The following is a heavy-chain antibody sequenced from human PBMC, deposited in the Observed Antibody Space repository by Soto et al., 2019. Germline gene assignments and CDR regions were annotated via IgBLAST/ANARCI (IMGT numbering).Heavy chain of an antibody. CDR2: IYYSRST. J-gene: IGHJ3*02. CDR3: ARLADALRYFEWSPGASDI. Sequence: WETLCRTCTVSGSSISSCYWSWIRQPPGQGLEWIGYIYYSRSTNYNLSLKSRVTISVDTSKNHFSLKLSSATAADTAVHYYARLADALRYFEWSPGASDIWGEGTMVTVSS. D-gene: IGHD3-9*01. CDR1: GSSISSCY. V-gene: IGHV4-59*01.